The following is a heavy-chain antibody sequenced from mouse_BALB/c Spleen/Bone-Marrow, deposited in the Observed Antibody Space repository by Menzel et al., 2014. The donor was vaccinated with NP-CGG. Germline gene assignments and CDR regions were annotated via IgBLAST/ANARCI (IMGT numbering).Heavy chain of an antibody. V-gene: IGHV2-4*02. Sequence: VHLVESGPGLVQPSQSLLITCTVSGFSVISYCVHWVRQPPGKSLELLGVISSDGSTDYNAAFITRLCISTVNSKSQVYFKMNRLQAEDSDISYCDRNAYGSPHYAMDYWGQGTSVTVSS. D-gene: IGHD1-1*02. CDR2: ISSDGST. CDR3: DRNAYGSPHYAMDY. J-gene: IGHJ4*01. CDR1: GFSVISYC.